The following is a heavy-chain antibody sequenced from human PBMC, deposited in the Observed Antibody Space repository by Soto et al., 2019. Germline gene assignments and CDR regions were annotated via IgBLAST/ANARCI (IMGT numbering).Heavy chain of an antibody. D-gene: IGHD3-3*01. Sequence: ASVKVSCKASGYTFTSYAMHWVRQAPGQRLEWMGWINAGNGNTKYSQKSQGRVTITRDTSASTAYMELSSRRSEDTAVYYCARLQNDFWSGYYFDYWGQGTLVTVSS. CDR1: GYTFTSYA. J-gene: IGHJ4*02. CDR3: ARLQNDFWSGYYFDY. V-gene: IGHV1-3*01. CDR2: INAGNGNT.